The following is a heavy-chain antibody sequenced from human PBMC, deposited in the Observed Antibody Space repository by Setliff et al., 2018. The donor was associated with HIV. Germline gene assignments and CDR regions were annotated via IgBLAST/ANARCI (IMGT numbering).Heavy chain of an antibody. CDR2: IWDDGNNE. CDR1: GFSFSTYG. J-gene: IGHJ4*02. CDR3: AKGGDSHY. Sequence: GGSLRLSCAASGFSFSTYGMHWVRQAPGKGLDWVAVIWDDGNNEHYADSVKGRFTISRDNSKNTLYLQMNSLRVEDTAVYYCAKGGDSHYWGQGTLVTVTS. V-gene: IGHV3-33*06. D-gene: IGHD2-21*02.